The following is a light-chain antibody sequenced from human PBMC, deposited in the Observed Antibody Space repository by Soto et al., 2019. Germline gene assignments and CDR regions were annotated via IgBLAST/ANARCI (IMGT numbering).Light chain of an antibody. Sequence: EIVMTQSPATLSVSPGERATLSCRASQSVSSNLAWYQQKPGQAPRLLIYGASTRATGIPARFSGSGSGTEFTLTINSLQSEDFAVYYCQQYNNWPPFTFGRGTKVDIK. CDR1: QSVSSN. J-gene: IGKJ3*01. CDR2: GAS. V-gene: IGKV3-15*01. CDR3: QQYNNWPPFT.